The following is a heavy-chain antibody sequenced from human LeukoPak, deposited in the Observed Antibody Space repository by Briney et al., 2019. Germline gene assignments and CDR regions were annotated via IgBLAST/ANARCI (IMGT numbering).Heavy chain of an antibody. CDR3: ARAAPADGFDP. CDR2: INHSGST. V-gene: IGHV4-34*01. J-gene: IGHJ5*02. CDR1: GGSFSGYY. Sequence: PSETLSLTCAVYGGSFSGYYWSWLRQPPGKGLEWIGEINHSGSTNYNPSLKSRVTISVDTSKNQFSLKLSSVTAADTAVYYCARAAPADGFDPWGQGTLVTVSS.